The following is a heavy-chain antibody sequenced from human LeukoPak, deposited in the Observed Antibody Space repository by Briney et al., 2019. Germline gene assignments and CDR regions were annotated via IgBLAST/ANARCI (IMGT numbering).Heavy chain of an antibody. V-gene: IGHV5-10-1*01. D-gene: IGHD3-10*01. Sequence: GESLKISCKGSGYSFTSYWISWVRQMPGRGLEWMGRIDPSDSYTNYSPSFQGHVTISADKSISTAYLQWSSLKASDTAMYYCARLGTGLTMVRGVRGTSDYWGQGTLVTVSS. CDR3: ARLGTGLTMVRGVRGTSDY. CDR2: IDPSDSYT. CDR1: GYSFTSYW. J-gene: IGHJ4*02.